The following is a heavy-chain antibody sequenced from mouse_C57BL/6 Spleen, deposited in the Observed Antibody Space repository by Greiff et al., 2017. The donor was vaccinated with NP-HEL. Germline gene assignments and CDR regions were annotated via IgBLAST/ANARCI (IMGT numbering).Heavy chain of an antibody. CDR3: ARDGDYDGDYYAMDY. Sequence: EVKLMESGPGLVKPSQSLSLTCSVTGYSITSGYYWNWIRQFPGNKLEWMGYISYDGSNNYNPSLKNRISITRDTSKNQFFLKLNSVTTEDTATYYCARDGDYDGDYYAMDYWGQRTSVTVSS. CDR1: GYSITSGYY. D-gene: IGHD2-3*01. CDR2: ISYDGSN. J-gene: IGHJ4*01. V-gene: IGHV3-6*01.